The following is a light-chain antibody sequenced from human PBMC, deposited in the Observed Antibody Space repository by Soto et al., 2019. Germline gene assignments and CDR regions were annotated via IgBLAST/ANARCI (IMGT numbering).Light chain of an antibody. CDR3: QQRGNRPPWT. J-gene: IGKJ1*01. Sequence: EIVLSQSPGTLSLSPGERATLSCRASQSVVSSYLAWYQQKPGQAPRLLIYDASNRATGIPARFSGSGSGTDFTLTISSLEPEDFAVYYCQQRGNRPPWTFGQGTKVDIK. CDR2: DAS. V-gene: IGKV3D-20*02. CDR1: QSVVSSY.